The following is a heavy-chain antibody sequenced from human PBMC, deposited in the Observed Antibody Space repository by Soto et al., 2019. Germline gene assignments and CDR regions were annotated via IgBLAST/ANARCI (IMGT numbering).Heavy chain of an antibody. J-gene: IGHJ4*02. D-gene: IGHD3-3*01. CDR3: ASPASYDFWSGYYI. V-gene: IGHV4-34*01. Sequence: PSETLSLTCAVYGGSFSGYYWSWIRQPPGKGLEWIGEINHNGSTNYNPSLKSRVTISVDTSKNQFPLKLSSVTAADTAVYYCASPASYDFWSGYYIWGQGTLVTVSS. CDR1: GGSFSGYY. CDR2: INHNGST.